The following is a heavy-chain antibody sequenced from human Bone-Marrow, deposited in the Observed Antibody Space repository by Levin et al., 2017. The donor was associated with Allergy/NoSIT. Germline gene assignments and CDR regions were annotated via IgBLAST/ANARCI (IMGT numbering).Heavy chain of an antibody. J-gene: IGHJ2*01. CDR2: ISSSGTTK. D-gene: IGHD2-21*02. CDR1: GFTFGSHE. V-gene: IGHV3-48*03. Sequence: LSLTCAASGFTFGSHEMNWVRQAPGKGLEWISYISSSGTTKYYADSVKGRFTISSKNSPYLQMNSLRAEDTAIYYCVRDKRSDGVTPDWYFDLWGRGTLVTVSS. CDR3: VRDKRSDGVTPDWYFDL.